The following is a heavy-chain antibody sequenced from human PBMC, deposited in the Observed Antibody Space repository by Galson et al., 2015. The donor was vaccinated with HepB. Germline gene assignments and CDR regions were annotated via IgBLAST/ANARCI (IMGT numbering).Heavy chain of an antibody. CDR3: TRGIVVVPAATGAYYYGMDV. J-gene: IGHJ6*02. Sequence: SLRLSCAASGFTFGDYAKSWFRQAPGKGLEWVGFIRSKAYGGTTEYAASVKGRFTISRDDSKSIAYLQMNSLKTEDTAVYYCTRGIVVVPAATGAYYYGMDVWGQGTTVTVSS. D-gene: IGHD2-2*01. CDR1: GFTFGDYA. CDR2: IRSKAYGGTT. V-gene: IGHV3-49*03.